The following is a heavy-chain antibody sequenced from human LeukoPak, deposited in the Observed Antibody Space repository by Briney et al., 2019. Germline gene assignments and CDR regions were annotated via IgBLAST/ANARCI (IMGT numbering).Heavy chain of an antibody. J-gene: IGHJ4*02. CDR1: GFTFSSYA. V-gene: IGHV3-30*04. Sequence: GGSLRLSCAASGFTFSSYAMHWVRQAPGKGLEWVAVISYDGSNKYYADSVKGRFTISRDNSKNTLYLQMNSLRAEDTAVYYCAKALRDTGYSSGWYYFDYWGQGTLVTVSS. D-gene: IGHD6-19*01. CDR2: ISYDGSNK. CDR3: AKALRDTGYSSGWYYFDY.